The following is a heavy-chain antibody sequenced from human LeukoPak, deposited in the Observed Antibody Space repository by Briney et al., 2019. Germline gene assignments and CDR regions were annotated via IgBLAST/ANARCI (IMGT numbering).Heavy chain of an antibody. D-gene: IGHD3-22*01. CDR3: GKDPFHYDSSGYYFDY. Sequence: PGGSLRLSCAASGFTFSSYAMSWVRQAPGKGLEWVSAISGSGGSTYYADFVKGRFTISRDNSKNTLYLQMNSLRAEDTAVYYCGKDPFHYDSSGYYFDYWGQGTLVIVSS. V-gene: IGHV3-23*01. CDR2: ISGSGGST. CDR1: GFTFSSYA. J-gene: IGHJ4*02.